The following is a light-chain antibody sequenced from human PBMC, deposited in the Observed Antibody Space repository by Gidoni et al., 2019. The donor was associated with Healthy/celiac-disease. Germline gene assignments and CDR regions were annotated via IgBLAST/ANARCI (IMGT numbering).Light chain of an antibody. CDR3: QQYGSSPPWT. V-gene: IGKV3-20*01. CDR2: GAS. Sequence: ELVLTQSPRTLSLSPGERATLSCRASLSVSSSYLAWYQQKPGQAPRLLIYGASSRATGIPDRFSGSGSGTDFTLTISRLEPEDFAVYYCQQYGSSPPWTFGQXTKVEIK. J-gene: IGKJ1*01. CDR1: LSVSSSY.